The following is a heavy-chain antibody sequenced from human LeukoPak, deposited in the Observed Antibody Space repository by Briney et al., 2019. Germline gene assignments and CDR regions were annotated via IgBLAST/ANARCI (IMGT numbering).Heavy chain of an antibody. J-gene: IGHJ4*02. D-gene: IGHD6-6*01. V-gene: IGHV3-21*01. CDR1: GFTFSSYS. CDR3: ARDGSLSSSGNIDY. Sequence: GGSLRLSCAGSGFTFSSYSMNWVRQAPGKGLEWVSSISSSSSYIYYADSVKGRFTISRDNAKNSLYLQMNSLRAEDTAVYYCARDGSLSSSGNIDYWGQGTLVTVSS. CDR2: ISSSSSYI.